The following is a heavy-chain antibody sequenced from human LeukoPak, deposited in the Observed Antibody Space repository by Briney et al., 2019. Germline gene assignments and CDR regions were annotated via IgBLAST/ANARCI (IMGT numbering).Heavy chain of an antibody. CDR1: GYTFTSYY. D-gene: IGHD3-10*01. J-gene: IGHJ4*02. Sequence: ASVKVSCKASGYTFTSYYMHWVRQAPGQGLERMGIINPSGGSTSYAQKFQGRVTMTRDTSTSTVYMELSSLRAEDTALYYCAKDTSSYYYGSGPRGVFDYWGQGTLVTVSS. CDR3: AKDTSSYYYGSGPRGVFDY. CDR2: INPSGGST. V-gene: IGHV1-46*01.